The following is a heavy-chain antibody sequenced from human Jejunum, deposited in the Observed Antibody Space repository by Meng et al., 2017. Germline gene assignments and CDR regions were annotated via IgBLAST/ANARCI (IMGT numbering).Heavy chain of an antibody. CDR2: ITGSGIST. J-gene: IGHJ3*02. V-gene: IGHV3-23*01. CDR3: AKDCRGVVGVIDAFDI. D-gene: IGHD1-26*01. CDR1: GFTFTKFP. Sequence: GESLKISCAASGFTFTKFPMSWVRQAPGKGLEWVSSITGSGISTYYADSVKGRFTISRDDSKSAVYLQMNSLRVEDTAIYYCAKDCRGVVGVIDAFDIWGQGTKVTVSS.